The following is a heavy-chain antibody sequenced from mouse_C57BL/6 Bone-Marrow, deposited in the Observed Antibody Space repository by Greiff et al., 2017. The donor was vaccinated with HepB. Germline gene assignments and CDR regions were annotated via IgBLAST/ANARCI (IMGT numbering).Heavy chain of an antibody. J-gene: IGHJ1*03. CDR3: ARRAPPLYGSSYYWYFDV. Sequence: EVHLVESGGGLVQPGGSLKLSCAASGFTFSDYYMYWVRQTPEKRLEWVAYISNGGGSTYYPDTVKGRFTISRDNAKNTLYLQMSRLKSEDTAMYYCARRAPPLYGSSYYWYFDVWGTGTTVTVSS. CDR1: GFTFSDYY. CDR2: ISNGGGST. D-gene: IGHD1-1*01. V-gene: IGHV5-12*01.